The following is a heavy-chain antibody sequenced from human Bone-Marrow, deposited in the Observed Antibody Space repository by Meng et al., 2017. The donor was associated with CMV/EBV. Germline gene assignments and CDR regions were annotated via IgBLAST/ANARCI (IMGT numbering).Heavy chain of an antibody. CDR2: INGDGTST. D-gene: IGHD3-3*01. Sequence: GESLKISCAASGFTFTTYWIHWVRQAPGKGLVWVSRINGDGTSTIYADSVKGRFTVSRDNAKNTLYLQMNSLRAEDTAVYYCARGGAHYDFWSGYYKVGYFDYWGQGTLVTVSS. CDR1: GFTFTTYW. CDR3: ARGGAHYDFWSGYYKVGYFDY. J-gene: IGHJ4*02. V-gene: IGHV3-74*01.